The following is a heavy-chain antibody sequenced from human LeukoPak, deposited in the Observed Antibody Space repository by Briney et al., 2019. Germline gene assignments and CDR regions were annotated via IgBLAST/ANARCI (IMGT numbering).Heavy chain of an antibody. D-gene: IGHD6-19*01. Sequence: SSETLSLTCTVSGDSIRSYYWSWIRQSPGKGLEWIGYIYYGGSTNYNPSLKCRVTISVDTSKNQFSLKLTSVTAADTAVYYCARFVGRSSSGYYLYWGQGTLVTVSS. V-gene: IGHV4-59*01. CDR2: IYYGGST. CDR1: GDSIRSYY. CDR3: ARFVGRSSSGYYLY. J-gene: IGHJ4*02.